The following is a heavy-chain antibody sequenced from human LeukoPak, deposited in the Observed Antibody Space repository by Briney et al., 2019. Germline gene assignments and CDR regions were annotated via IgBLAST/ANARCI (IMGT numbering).Heavy chain of an antibody. J-gene: IGHJ6*03. V-gene: IGHV4-61*02. D-gene: IGHD2-2*01. CDR2: IYTSGST. Sequence: SETLSLTCTVSGGSISSGSYYWSWIRQPAGKGLEWIGRIYTSGSTNYNPSLKSRVTISVDTSKNQFSLKLSSVTAADTAVYYCAREVVPAAMTYYYYYYMDVWGKGPRSPSP. CDR1: GGSISSGSYY. CDR3: AREVVPAAMTYYYYYYMDV.